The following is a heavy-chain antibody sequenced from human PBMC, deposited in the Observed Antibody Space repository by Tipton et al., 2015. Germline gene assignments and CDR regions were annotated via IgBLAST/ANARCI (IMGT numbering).Heavy chain of an antibody. CDR2: IYTSGNT. CDR3: AREPLMLGGLRYAMDV. V-gene: IGHV4-4*07. J-gene: IGHJ6*02. CDR1: GASMSSSY. D-gene: IGHD3-16*01. Sequence: GLVKPSGTLSLTCTVSGASMSSSYWSWIRQPAGKGLEWIGRIYTSGNTMYNPSLKSRVTMSVDTSKNQFSLKVTSVTAADMAVYYCAREPLMLGGLRYAMDVWGQGTTVTVSS.